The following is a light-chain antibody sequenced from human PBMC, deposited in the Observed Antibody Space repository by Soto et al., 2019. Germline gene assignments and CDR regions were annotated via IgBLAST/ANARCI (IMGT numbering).Light chain of an antibody. J-gene: IGLJ1*01. CDR3: TSYTCSNTYV. Sequence: QSVLTQPASVSGSPGQSITISCTGTSSDVGGYNYVSWYQQHPGKAPKLMICEVSNRPSGVSSRFSGSKSGNTASLTISGLQAEDEADYYCTSYTCSNTYVFGTGTKVTVL. CDR2: EVS. CDR1: SSDVGGYNY. V-gene: IGLV2-14*01.